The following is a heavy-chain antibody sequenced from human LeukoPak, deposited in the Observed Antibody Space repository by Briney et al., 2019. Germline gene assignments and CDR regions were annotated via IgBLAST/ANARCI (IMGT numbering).Heavy chain of an antibody. CDR1: GFTFSDYA. D-gene: IGHD6-6*01. CDR2: ISNSGGNT. Sequence: GGSLRLSCATSGFTFSDYAMSWVRQAPGKGLEWVSTISNSGGNTHYADSVMGRFTISRDNSKNTLYLQMNSLRAEDTAVYYCASPTTSIAARPDDYWGQGTLVTVSS. V-gene: IGHV3-23*01. J-gene: IGHJ4*02. CDR3: ASPTTSIAARPDDY.